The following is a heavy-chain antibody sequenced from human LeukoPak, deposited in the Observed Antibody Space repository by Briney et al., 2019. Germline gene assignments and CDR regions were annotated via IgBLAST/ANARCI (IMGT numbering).Heavy chain of an antibody. V-gene: IGHV3-53*01. J-gene: IGHJ4*02. CDR3: ASLWAGNY. Sequence: PGGSLRLSCAASGFTVSSNYMSWVRQAPGKGLEWVSIIYSGGNTYYADYLKGRFTIYRDNSRNTVYLQMNSLRAEDTAMYYCASLWAGNYWGQGTLVTVSS. CDR2: IYSGGNT. D-gene: IGHD3-10*01. CDR1: GFTVSSNY.